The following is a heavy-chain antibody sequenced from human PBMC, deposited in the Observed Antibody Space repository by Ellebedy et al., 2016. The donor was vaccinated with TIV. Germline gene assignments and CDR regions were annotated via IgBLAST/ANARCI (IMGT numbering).Heavy chain of an antibody. V-gene: IGHV3-9*01. CDR1: GFIFDDYA. D-gene: IGHD5-24*01. CDR3: ARARWLHLDY. Sequence: SLKISXAASGFIFDDYAIHWVRQAPGKGLEWVSGISWNSASIDYADSVKGRFTISRDNAKNTLYLQMNSLRAEDTAVYYCARARWLHLDYWGQGTLVTVSS. CDR2: ISWNSASI. J-gene: IGHJ4*02.